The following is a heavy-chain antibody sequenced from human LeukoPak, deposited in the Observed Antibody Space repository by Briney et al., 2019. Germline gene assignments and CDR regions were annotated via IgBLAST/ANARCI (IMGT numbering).Heavy chain of an antibody. CDR1: GGSISSYY. CDR2: IYYSGST. V-gene: IGHV4-59*08. D-gene: IGHD4-17*01. Sequence: SETLPLTCTVSGGSISSYYWSWIRQPPGKGLEWIGYIYYSGSTNYNPSLKSRVTISVDTSKNQFSLKLSSVTAADTAVYYCARHSVYGDYEFDYWGQGTLVTVSS. J-gene: IGHJ4*02. CDR3: ARHSVYGDYEFDY.